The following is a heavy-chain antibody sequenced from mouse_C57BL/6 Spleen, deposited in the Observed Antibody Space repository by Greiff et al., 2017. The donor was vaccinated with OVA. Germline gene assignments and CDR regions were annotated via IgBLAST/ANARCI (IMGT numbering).Heavy chain of an antibody. CDR1: GYTFTSYW. D-gene: IGHD1-1*01. V-gene: IGHV1-69*01. CDR2: IDPSDSYT. CDR3: ARATTVVHFDY. Sequence: QVQLQQPGAELVMPGASVKLSCKASGYTFTSYWMHWVKQRPGQGLEWIGEIDPSDSYTNYNQKFKGKSTLTVAKSSSTAYMQLSSLTSEDSAVYYCARATTVVHFDYWGQGTTLTVSS. J-gene: IGHJ2*01.